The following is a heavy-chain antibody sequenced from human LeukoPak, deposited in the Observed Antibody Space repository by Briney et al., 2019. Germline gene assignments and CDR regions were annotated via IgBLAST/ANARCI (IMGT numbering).Heavy chain of an antibody. V-gene: IGHV3-30-3*01. D-gene: IGHD6-13*01. Sequence: GGSLRLSCAASGFTFSTYSMHWVRQAPGKGLEWVAVISYDGSNEYYGDSVKGRFTISRDNSKNTLYLQMNSLRAEDTAVYYCASPDSSSWYGFFDCWGQGTLVTVSS. CDR2: ISYDGSNE. J-gene: IGHJ4*02. CDR1: GFTFSTYS. CDR3: ASPDSSSWYGFFDC.